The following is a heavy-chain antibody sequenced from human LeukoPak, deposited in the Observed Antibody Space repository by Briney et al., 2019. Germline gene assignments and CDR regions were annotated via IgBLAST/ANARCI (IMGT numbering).Heavy chain of an antibody. CDR2: INPNSGGT. Sequence: ASVKVSCKASGYTFTGYYMHWVRQAPGQGLEWMGWINPNSGGTNYAQKFQGRVTMTRDTSISTAYMELSRLRSDDTAVHYCAREVRRIMITFGGVILDPYYFDYWGQGTLVTVSS. CDR3: AREVRRIMITFGGVILDPYYFDY. V-gene: IGHV1-2*02. CDR1: GYTFTGYY. D-gene: IGHD3-16*02. J-gene: IGHJ4*02.